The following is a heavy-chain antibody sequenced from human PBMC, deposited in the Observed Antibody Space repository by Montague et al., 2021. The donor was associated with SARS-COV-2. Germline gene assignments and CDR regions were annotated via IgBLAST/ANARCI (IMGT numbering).Heavy chain of an antibody. CDR3: ARDGHSNYNYIDP. D-gene: IGHD4-11*01. V-gene: IGHV4-31*03. CDR1: GRPLNSCGYY. CDR2: VYHTGRT. Sequence: TLSLTCTVSGRPLNSCGYYWTWIRQHPGKGLEWIGYVYHTGRTYYNPSLKSRVTMSIDMSKNQFSLNLTSVTAADTALYYCARDGHSNYNYIDPWGPGILVTVSS. J-gene: IGHJ5*02.